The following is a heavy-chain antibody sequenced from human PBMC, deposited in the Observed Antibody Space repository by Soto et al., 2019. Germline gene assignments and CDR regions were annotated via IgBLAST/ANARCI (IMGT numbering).Heavy chain of an antibody. Sequence: QITLKESGPALVKPTQTLTLTCTFSGFSLTTSGVGVCWVRQPRGKALEWLAYIYWDDDKRYSPSVRNRLTITKDTSRNQVVLTMTNMEPVDTGTYYCVRSSYDANLLSGTDAFDFWGQGTMVTSSS. CDR3: VRSSYDANLLSGTDAFDF. V-gene: IGHV2-5*02. CDR1: GFSLTTSGVG. D-gene: IGHD3-22*01. CDR2: IYWDDDK. J-gene: IGHJ3*01.